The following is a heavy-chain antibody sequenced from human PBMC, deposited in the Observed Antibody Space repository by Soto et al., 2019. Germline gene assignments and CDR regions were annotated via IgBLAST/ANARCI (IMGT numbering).Heavy chain of an antibody. V-gene: IGHV3-30*18. J-gene: IGHJ3*01. CDR2: ISYDESNK. Sequence: HPXESLRLSCAASGFSFSEYGMHWVRQAPGKGLEWVAVISYDESNKYYADSVKGRFTISRDNSKNTLYLQMNSLRGEDTARYYCSKPMIASYDSDAFEVWGQGTTVTVSS. CDR1: GFSFSEYG. D-gene: IGHD3-22*01. CDR3: SKPMIASYDSDAFEV.